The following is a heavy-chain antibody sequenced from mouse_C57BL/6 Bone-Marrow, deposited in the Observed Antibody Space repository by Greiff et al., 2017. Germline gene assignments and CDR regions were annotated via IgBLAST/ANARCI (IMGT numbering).Heavy chain of an antibody. CDR3: ARLGYYSSSFDY. J-gene: IGHJ2*01. Sequence: EVKLQESGGDLVKPGGSLKLSCAASGFTFSSYGMSWVRQTPDKRLEWVATISSGGSYTYYTDSVKGRFTISRDNAKNTLYLQIISLKSEDTAKYYCARLGYYSSSFDYWGQGTTLTVSS. D-gene: IGHD1-1*01. V-gene: IGHV5-6*01. CDR1: GFTFSSYG. CDR2: ISSGGSYT.